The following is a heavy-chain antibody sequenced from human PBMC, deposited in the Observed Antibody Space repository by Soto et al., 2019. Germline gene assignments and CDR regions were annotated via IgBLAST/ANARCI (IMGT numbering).Heavy chain of an antibody. V-gene: IGHV3-23*01. CDR1: GFTFSNYA. CDR2: ITGSGDKT. Sequence: EVQLLESGGGLVQPGGSLRLSCAASGFTFSNYAMNWVRQAPGKGLEWVSSITGSGDKTYYADSVKGRFTISRDNSKSTLYLQRNSLRAEDTAVYSCAKEGDSGYEFWYFDLWGRGTLVTVSS. CDR3: AKEGDSGYEFWYFDL. D-gene: IGHD5-12*01. J-gene: IGHJ2*01.